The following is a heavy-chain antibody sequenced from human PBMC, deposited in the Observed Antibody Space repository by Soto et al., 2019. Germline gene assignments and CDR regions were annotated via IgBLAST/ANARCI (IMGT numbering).Heavy chain of an antibody. V-gene: IGHV4-59*01. J-gene: IGHJ6*02. CDR3: ARVPIVVVPAAEGYYYYGMDV. Sequence: PSETLSLTCTASGGSISSYYWSWIRQPPGKGLEWIGYIYYSGSTNYNPSLKSRVTISVDTSKNQFSLKLSSVTAADTAVYYCARVPIVVVPAAEGYYYYGMDVWGQGTTVTVSS. D-gene: IGHD2-2*01. CDR1: GGSISSYY. CDR2: IYYSGST.